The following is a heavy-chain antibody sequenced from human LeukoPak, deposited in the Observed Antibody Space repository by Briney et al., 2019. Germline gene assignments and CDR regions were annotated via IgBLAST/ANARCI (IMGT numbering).Heavy chain of an antibody. J-gene: IGHJ4*02. V-gene: IGHV1-2*06. CDR3: ARRVGATDDFDY. Sequence: ASVTVSCKASGYTFTGYYMHWVRQAPGQGLEWMGRINPNSGGTNYAQKFQGRVTMTRDTSISTAYMELSRLRSDDTAVYYCARRVGATDDFDYWGQGTLVTVSS. CDR1: GYTFTGYY. D-gene: IGHD1-26*01. CDR2: INPNSGGT.